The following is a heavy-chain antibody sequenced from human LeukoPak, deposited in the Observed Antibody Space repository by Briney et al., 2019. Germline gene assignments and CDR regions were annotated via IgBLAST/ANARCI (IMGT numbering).Heavy chain of an antibody. CDR3: ARDGRIENGVLRYFDWKYYFDY. D-gene: IGHD3-9*01. J-gene: IGHJ4*02. CDR1: GYTFTSYG. V-gene: IGHV1-18*01. CDR2: ISAYNGNT. Sequence: ASVKVSCKASGYTFTSYGISWVRQAPGQGLEWMGWISAYNGNTNYAQKLQGRVTTTTDTSTSTAYMELRSLRSDDTAVYYCARDGRIENGVLRYFDWKYYFDYWGQGTLVTVSS.